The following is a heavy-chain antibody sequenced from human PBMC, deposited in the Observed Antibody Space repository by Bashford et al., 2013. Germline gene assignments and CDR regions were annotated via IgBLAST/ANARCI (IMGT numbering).Heavy chain of an antibody. D-gene: IGHD6-19*01. V-gene: IGHV4-38-2*01. Sequence: SETLSLTCAVSGYSISSGYYWGWIRQPPGKGLEWIGSIYHSGNTAYNPSLKSRVTIAVDTSKNQFSLTLTSVTAADTAIYYCARWYSSSGYFDYWGQGALVTVSS. CDR2: IYHSGNT. CDR3: ARWYSSSGYFDY. J-gene: IGHJ4*02. CDR1: GYSISSGYY.